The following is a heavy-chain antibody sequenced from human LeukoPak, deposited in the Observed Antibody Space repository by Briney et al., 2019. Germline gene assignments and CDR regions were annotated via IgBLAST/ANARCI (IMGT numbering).Heavy chain of an antibody. J-gene: IGHJ4*02. CDR1: GFTFSSYA. CDR2: ISGSGGST. Sequence: GGSLRLSCAASGFTFSSYAMSWVRQAPGKGLEWVSAISGSGGSTYYADSVKGRFTISRDNSKNVLYLQMNSLRAEDTAVYYCARDPRGSYYVFDYWGQGTLVTVSS. D-gene: IGHD1-26*01. V-gene: IGHV3-23*01. CDR3: ARDPRGSYYVFDY.